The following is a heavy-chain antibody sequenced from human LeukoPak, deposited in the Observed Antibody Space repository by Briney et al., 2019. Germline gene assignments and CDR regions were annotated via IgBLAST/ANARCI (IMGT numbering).Heavy chain of an antibody. V-gene: IGHV4-61*02. CDR3: ARSSYGSGSYRTDY. Sequence: SETLSLTCTVSGGSISSGSYYWSWIRQPAGKGLEWIGRIYTSGSTNYNPSLKSRVTISVDTSKNQFSLNLSSVTAADTAVYYCARSSYGSGSYRTDYWGQGTLVSVSS. D-gene: IGHD3-10*01. CDR1: GGSISSGSYY. CDR2: IYTSGST. J-gene: IGHJ4*02.